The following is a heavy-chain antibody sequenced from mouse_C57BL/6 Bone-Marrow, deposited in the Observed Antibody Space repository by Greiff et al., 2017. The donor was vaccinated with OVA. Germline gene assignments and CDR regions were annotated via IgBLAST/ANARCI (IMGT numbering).Heavy chain of an antibody. D-gene: IGHD1-1*01. CDR1: GYAFSSYW. Sequence: VQLQQSGAELVKPGASVKISCKASGYAFSSYWMNWVKQRPGKGLEWIGQIYPGDGDTNSNGKFKGKAPLTADKSSSTAYMQLSSLTSEDSAIYFCARGYYGSSYGYFDVWGTGTTVTVSS. V-gene: IGHV1-80*01. CDR2: IYPGDGDT. CDR3: ARGYYGSSYGYFDV. J-gene: IGHJ1*03.